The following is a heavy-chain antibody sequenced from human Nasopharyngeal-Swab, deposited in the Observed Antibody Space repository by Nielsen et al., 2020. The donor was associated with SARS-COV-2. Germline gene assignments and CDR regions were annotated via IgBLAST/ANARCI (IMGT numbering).Heavy chain of an antibody. D-gene: IGHD5-12*01. V-gene: IGHV4-30-4*01. CDR3: ASLGYSGYEFDY. CDR1: GGSISSGDHY. J-gene: IGHJ4*02. CDR2: IYYSGST. Sequence: SETLSLTCTVSGGSISSGDHYWSWIRQPPGKGLEWIGYIYYSGSTYYNPSLKSRVTISVDTSKNQFSLKLSSVTAADTAVYYCASLGYSGYEFDYWGQGTLVTVSS.